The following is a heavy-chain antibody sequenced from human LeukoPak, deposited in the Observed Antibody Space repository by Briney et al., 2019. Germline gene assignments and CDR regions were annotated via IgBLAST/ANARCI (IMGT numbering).Heavy chain of an antibody. CDR1: VGSISSYY. CDR3: ARDLTAANAFDI. J-gene: IGHJ3*02. D-gene: IGHD5-18*01. CDR2: IYTSGST. V-gene: IGHV4-4*07. Sequence: SETLSLTCTVSVGSISSYYWSWIRQPAGKGLEWIGRIYTSGSTNYNPSLKSRVTMSVDTSKNQFSLKLSSVTAADTAVYYCARDLTAANAFDIWGQGTMVTVSS.